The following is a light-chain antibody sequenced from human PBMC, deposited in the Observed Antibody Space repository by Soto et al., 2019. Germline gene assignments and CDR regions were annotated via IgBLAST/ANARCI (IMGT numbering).Light chain of an antibody. Sequence: VLTQSPDSLSLSPGERATLSCRANQYISTKLAWYQQKPGQAPRLLFSGASNSATDTPDRFSGSGSGTDFTLIISGVEAEDFAMYYCQQYGDSPWTFGQGTRVDFK. CDR1: QYISTK. J-gene: IGKJ1*01. CDR2: GAS. V-gene: IGKV3-20*01. CDR3: QQYGDSPWT.